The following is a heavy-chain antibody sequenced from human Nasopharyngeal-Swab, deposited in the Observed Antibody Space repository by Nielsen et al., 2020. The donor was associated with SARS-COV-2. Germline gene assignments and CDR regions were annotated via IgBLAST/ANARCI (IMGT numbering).Heavy chain of an antibody. CDR3: ARVYYGSGSS. V-gene: IGHV3-66*01. CDR1: GFTFSSYW. CDR2: IYSGGST. Sequence: GGSLRLSCAASGFTFSSYWMSRVRQAPGKGLEWVSVIYSGGSTYYADSVKGRFTISRDNSKNTLYLQMNSLRAEDTAVYYCARVYYGSGSSWGQGTLVTVSS. D-gene: IGHD3-10*01. J-gene: IGHJ4*02.